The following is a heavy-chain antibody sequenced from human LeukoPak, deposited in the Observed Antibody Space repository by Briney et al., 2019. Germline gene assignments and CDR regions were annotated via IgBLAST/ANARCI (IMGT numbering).Heavy chain of an antibody. CDR1: GFTFSSYA. CDR3: ARDSTYYYASGSSGPHYFDY. CDR2: ISYDGGIT. V-gene: IGHV3-30*01. J-gene: IGHJ4*02. Sequence: GGSLRLSCAASGFTFSSYAMHWVRQAPGKGLEWVTVISYDGGITNYADSVKGRFTISRDNSKNTLYLQLNSLRAEDAAVYYCARDSTYYYASGSSGPHYFDYWGQGTLVTVSS. D-gene: IGHD3-10*01.